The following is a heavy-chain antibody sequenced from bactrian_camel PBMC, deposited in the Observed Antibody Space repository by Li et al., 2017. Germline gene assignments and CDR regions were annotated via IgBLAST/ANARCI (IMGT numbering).Heavy chain of an antibody. CDR3: AAGKGYSCYSGSLEADLRFNY. CDR2: IDSDGGR. CDR1: GNTVSRYC. Sequence: HVQLVESGGGLVQPGGSLRLSCVASGNTVSRYCKGWFRQAPGKEREGVAAIDSDGGRVSAKSVLGRFTISRDDGKNTVYLQMNDLKPEDTGMYYCAAGKGYSCYSGSLEADLRFNYYGQGTQVTVS. D-gene: IGHD3*01. J-gene: IGHJ4*01. V-gene: IGHV3S53*01.